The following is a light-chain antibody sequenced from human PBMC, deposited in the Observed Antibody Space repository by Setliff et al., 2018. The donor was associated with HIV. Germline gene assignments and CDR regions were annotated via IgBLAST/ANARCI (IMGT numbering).Light chain of an antibody. V-gene: IGLV2-8*01. CDR3: SSYAGSNNV. Sequence: QSALTQPPSASGSPGQSVTISCIGTSSDVGGYNYVSWYQQHPGKAPKLMIYEVSKRPSGVPDRLSGSKSGNTASLTVSGLQAEDEADYYCSSYAGSNNVFGTGTKVTVL. CDR1: SSDVGGYNY. J-gene: IGLJ1*01. CDR2: EVS.